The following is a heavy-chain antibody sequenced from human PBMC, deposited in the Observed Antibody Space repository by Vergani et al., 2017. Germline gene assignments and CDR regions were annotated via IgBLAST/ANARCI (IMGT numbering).Heavy chain of an antibody. D-gene: IGHD6-13*01. CDR3: ARIRYSSSWLDY. CDR2: IFSNDEK. CDR1: GFSLSSGGMG. J-gene: IGHJ4*02. Sequence: QVTLKESGPALVKPTQTLTLTCSLSGFSLSSGGMGVSWIRQPPGKALEWLAHIFSNDEKSYSTSLKSRLTISKDTSKSQVVLTMTNMDPVDTATYYCARIRYSSSWLDYWGQGTLVTVSS. V-gene: IGHV2-26*01.